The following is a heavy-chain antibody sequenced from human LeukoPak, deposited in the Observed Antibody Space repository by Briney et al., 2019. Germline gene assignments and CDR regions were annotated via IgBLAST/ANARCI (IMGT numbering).Heavy chain of an antibody. CDR1: GFTYSHYD. J-gene: IGHJ5*01. Sequence: GGSLTLSCTASGFTYSHYDVHWVRHVPGKGLEWVAFIWYDGTVKYYGDAVKGRFTIYRDNSMKTLYLQMKSLRGDDTVVYYCAKDAQRGFDYSNSLESWGQGALVTVSS. CDR3: AKDAQRGFDYSNSLES. V-gene: IGHV3-30*02. CDR2: IWYDGTVK. D-gene: IGHD4-11*01.